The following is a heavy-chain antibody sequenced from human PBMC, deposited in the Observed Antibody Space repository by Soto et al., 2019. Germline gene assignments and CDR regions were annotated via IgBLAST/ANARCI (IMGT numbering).Heavy chain of an antibody. Sequence: QVHLVQSGAEVKKPGASVKVSCKGSGYAFTTYGITWVRQAPGQGLEWMGWSSAHNGNTNYAQKLQGRVTVTRDRSTSTAYMELRSLRSHDTAVYYGARGRYGDYWGQGALVTVSS. D-gene: IGHD1-1*01. V-gene: IGHV1-18*01. J-gene: IGHJ4*02. CDR1: GYAFTTYG. CDR2: SSAHNGNT. CDR3: ARGRYGDY.